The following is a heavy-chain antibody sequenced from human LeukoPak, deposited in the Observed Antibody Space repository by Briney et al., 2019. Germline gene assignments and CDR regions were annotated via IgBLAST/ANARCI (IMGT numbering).Heavy chain of an antibody. CDR2: MNPNSGNT. CDR3: AREPMYYYDSSGNYV. J-gene: IGHJ4*02. CDR1: GYTFTSYD. V-gene: IGHV1-8*03. Sequence: ASVKVSCKASGYTFTSYDINWVRQATGQGLEWMGWMNPNSGNTGYAQKFQGRVTITRNTSISTAYMELSSLRSEDTAVYYCAREPMYYYDSSGNYVWGQGALVTVSS. D-gene: IGHD3-22*01.